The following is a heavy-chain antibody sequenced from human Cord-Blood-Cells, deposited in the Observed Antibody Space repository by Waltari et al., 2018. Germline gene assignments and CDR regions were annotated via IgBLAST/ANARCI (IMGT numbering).Heavy chain of an antibody. CDR3: AKESLGYCSSTSCYRGFDY. V-gene: IGHV3-23*01. CDR1: GFTFSSYA. J-gene: IGHJ4*02. CDR2: ISGSGGSP. Sequence: EVQLLESGGGLVQPGGSLRLSCAASGFTFSSYALSWVRQAPGTGVEWVSAISGSGGSPYYADSVKGRFTISRDNSKNTLYLQMNSLRAEDTAVYYCAKESLGYCSSTSCYRGFDYWGQGTLVTVSS. D-gene: IGHD2-2*02.